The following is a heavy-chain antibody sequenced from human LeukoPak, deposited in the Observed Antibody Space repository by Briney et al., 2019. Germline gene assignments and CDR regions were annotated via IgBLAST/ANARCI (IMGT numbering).Heavy chain of an antibody. CDR2: ISGSGGST. J-gene: IGHJ4*02. Sequence: GGSLRLSCAASGFTFSSYAMSWVRQAPGKGLEWVSAISGSGGSTYYADSVKGRFTISRDNSKNTLYLQMNSLRAEDTAVYYCAGVSVYQLLYYWGQGTLVTVSS. CDR3: AGVSVYQLLYY. CDR1: GFTFSSYA. D-gene: IGHD2-2*01. V-gene: IGHV3-23*01.